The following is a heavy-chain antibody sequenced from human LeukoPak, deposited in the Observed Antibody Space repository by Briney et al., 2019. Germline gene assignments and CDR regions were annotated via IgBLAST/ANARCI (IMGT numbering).Heavy chain of an antibody. Sequence: ASVKVSCKASGYTFTINGISWVRQAPGQGLEWMGWISAYSGNTNYAQRLQGRVTMTTDTSTTTASMELRSLRSDDTAVYYCARDRNHAFDFWGQGTMVTVSS. J-gene: IGHJ3*01. CDR2: ISAYSGNT. CDR1: GYTFTING. V-gene: IGHV1-18*01. CDR3: ARDRNHAFDF.